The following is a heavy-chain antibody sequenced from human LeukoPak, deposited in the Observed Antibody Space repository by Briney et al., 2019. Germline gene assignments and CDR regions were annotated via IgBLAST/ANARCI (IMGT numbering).Heavy chain of an antibody. V-gene: IGHV1-2*02. CDR3: AKGRVVAGTKSLMYHWLDP. CDR2: INPNSGGT. D-gene: IGHD6-19*01. Sequence: ASVKVSCKTSGYTFTGYYLHWVRQAPGQGLEWMGWINPNSGGTKYAQKFQGRVTMTRDTSINTVYVGLSRLSSVDTAVYYCAKGRVVAGTKSLMYHWLDPWGQGTLVTVSS. J-gene: IGHJ5*02. CDR1: GYTFTGYY.